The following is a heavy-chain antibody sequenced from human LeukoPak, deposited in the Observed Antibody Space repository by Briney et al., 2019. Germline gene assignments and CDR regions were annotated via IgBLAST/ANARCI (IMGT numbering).Heavy chain of an antibody. Sequence: AGGSLRLSCAASGFTFSSYFMNWVRQAPGKGLEWVSYISSSSSTIYYADSVKGRFTISRDNAKNSLYLQMNSLRAEDTAVYYCARDQDGGIVGLNWFDPWGQGTLVTVSS. V-gene: IGHV3-48*01. CDR2: ISSSSSTI. CDR1: GFTFSSYF. J-gene: IGHJ5*02. D-gene: IGHD2-15*01. CDR3: ARDQDGGIVGLNWFDP.